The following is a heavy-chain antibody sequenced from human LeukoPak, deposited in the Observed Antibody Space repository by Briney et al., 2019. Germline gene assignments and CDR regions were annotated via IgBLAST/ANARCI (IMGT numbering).Heavy chain of an antibody. CDR3: AKARLTGDAFDI. Sequence: GGSLRLSCAASGFTFSSYGMHWVRQAPGKGLEWVAVISYDGSNKYYADSVKGRFTISRDNSKNTLYLQMNSLRAEDTALYYCAKARLTGDAFDIWGQGTMVTVSS. CDR2: ISYDGSNK. D-gene: IGHD7-27*01. V-gene: IGHV3-30*18. J-gene: IGHJ3*02. CDR1: GFTFSSYG.